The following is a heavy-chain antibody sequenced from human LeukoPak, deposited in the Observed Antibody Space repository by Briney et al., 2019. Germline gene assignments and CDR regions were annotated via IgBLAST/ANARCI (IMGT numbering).Heavy chain of an antibody. CDR1: GFTFSTYA. CDR3: ARVYCSGGSCYWSLYYYYYMDV. Sequence: GGSLRLSCASSGFTFSTYAMSWVRQAPGKGLEWVSVISGSGVSTYYADSVKGRFTISRDNSKNTLYLQMNSLRAEDTAVYYCARVYCSGGSCYWSLYYYYYMDVWGKGTTVTVSS. V-gene: IGHV3-23*01. J-gene: IGHJ6*03. D-gene: IGHD2-15*01. CDR2: ISGSGVST.